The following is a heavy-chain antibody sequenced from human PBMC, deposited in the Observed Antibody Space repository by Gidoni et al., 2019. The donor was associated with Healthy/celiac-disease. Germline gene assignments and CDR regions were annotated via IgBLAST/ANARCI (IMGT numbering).Heavy chain of an antibody. CDR2: NYTSGST. Sequence: QVQLQESGPGLVKPSETLSLTCTVSGGSISSYYWSWIRQPAGKGLEWIGRNYTSGSTNYNPSLKSRVTMSVDTSKNQFSLKLSSVTAADTAVYYGARENVDYDILTGYYKFEPPDYWGQGTLVTVSS. D-gene: IGHD3-9*01. V-gene: IGHV4-4*07. J-gene: IGHJ4*01. CDR1: GGSISSYY. CDR3: ARENVDYDILTGYYKFEPPDY.